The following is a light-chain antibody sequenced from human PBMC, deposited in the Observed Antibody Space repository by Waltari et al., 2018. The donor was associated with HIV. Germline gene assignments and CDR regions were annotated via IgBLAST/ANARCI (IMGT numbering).Light chain of an antibody. V-gene: IGLV1-47*01. CDR3: AAWDDGLSGPV. CDR1: SSNIGSNY. CDR2: RTN. J-gene: IGLJ3*02. Sequence: QSVLTQPPSASGTPGQRVTISCSGSSSNIGSNYVYWYQQLPGTAPKLPIYRTNQRPSGVPARFSGSKSGTSASLAITGLRSEDEADYYCAAWDDGLSGPVFGGGTKLTVL.